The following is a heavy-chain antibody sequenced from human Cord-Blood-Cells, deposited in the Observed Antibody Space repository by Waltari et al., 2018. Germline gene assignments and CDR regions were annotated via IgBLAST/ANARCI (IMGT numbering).Heavy chain of an antibody. V-gene: IGHV3-43D*03. CDR2: ISWDGGST. D-gene: IGHD3-16*01. J-gene: IGHJ3*02. CDR1: GFTFDDYA. Sequence: EVQLVESGGVVVQPGGSLRLSCAASGFTFDDYAMHWVRQAPGKGLEWVSLISWDGGSTYYADSEKGAFTISRDNSKNSLDLQMNSLRAEDTALYYCARGGWGREAFDIWGQGTMVTVSS. CDR3: ARGGWGREAFDI.